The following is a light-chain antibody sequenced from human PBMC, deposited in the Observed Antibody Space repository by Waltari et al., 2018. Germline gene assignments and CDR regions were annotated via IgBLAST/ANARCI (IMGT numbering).Light chain of an antibody. CDR3: MQTTHWRS. V-gene: IGKV2D-29*01. CDR1: QSLLQSDGKTY. J-gene: IGKJ2*01. Sequence: EIVMTQTPLSLSVTPGQAACITCKSSQSLLQSDGKTYLYWYLQRADQSPQLLIYEVSKRFSGVSDRISGSGSGTDFTLTISRVETDDVGIYFCMQTTHWRSFGRGTKLEIK. CDR2: EVS.